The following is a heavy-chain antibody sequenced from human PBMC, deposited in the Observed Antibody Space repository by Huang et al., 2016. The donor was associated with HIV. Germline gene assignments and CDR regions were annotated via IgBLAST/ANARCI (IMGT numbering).Heavy chain of an antibody. CDR1: GFSVSARS. Sequence: DVRLVEFGGGPAQPGGSLRLSCVASGFSVSARSMDWVRQARGKGMEWVSYISGSSDVIYYADSVRGRFTVSRDNPKDARYRVMNKLRGDDTAIDYCARDVGYSSGWYTYYYMDVWGEGTAVTVSS. CDR2: ISGSSDVI. D-gene: IGHD6-13*01. V-gene: IGHV3-48*01. J-gene: IGHJ6*03. CDR3: ARDVGYSSGWYTYYYMDV.